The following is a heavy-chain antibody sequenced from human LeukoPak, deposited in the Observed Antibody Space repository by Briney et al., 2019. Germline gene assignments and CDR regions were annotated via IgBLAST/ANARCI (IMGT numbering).Heavy chain of an antibody. V-gene: IGHV1-18*01. CDR3: ARVRVAAAGPYYFDY. Sequence: ASVKVSCKASGGTFSSYAISWVRQAPGQGLEWMGWISAYNGNTNYAQKLQGRVTMTTDTSTSTAYMELRSLRSDDAAVYYCARVRVAAAGPYYFDYWGQGTLVTVSS. CDR2: ISAYNGNT. CDR1: GGTFSSYA. D-gene: IGHD6-13*01. J-gene: IGHJ4*02.